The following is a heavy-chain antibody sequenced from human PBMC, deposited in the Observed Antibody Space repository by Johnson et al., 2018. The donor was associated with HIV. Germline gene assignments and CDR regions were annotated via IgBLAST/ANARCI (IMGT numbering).Heavy chain of an antibody. J-gene: IGHJ3*02. CDR3: AKVSSQSSSWYDAFDI. Sequence: QVQLVESGGGVVQPGRSLRLSCAASGFTFSSYGMHWVRQAPGKGLEWVAVIWYDGSNKYYADSVKGRFTISRDNSKNTLYLQMNSLRAEDTAVYYCAKVSSQSSSWYDAFDIWGQRTMVTVSS. D-gene: IGHD6-13*01. CDR1: GFTFSSYG. V-gene: IGHV3-33*06. CDR2: IWYDGSNK.